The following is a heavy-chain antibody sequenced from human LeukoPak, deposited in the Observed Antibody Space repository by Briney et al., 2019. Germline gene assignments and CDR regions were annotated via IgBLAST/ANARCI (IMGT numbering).Heavy chain of an antibody. CDR2: LKQDGSEK. CDR1: GFTFSSYW. J-gene: IGHJ5*02. CDR3: ARPVYCSSTSCYTSWFDP. V-gene: IGHV3-7*01. D-gene: IGHD2-2*02. Sequence: GGSLRLSCAASGFTFSSYWMSWVRQAPGKGLEWVANLKQDGSEKYYVDSVKGRFTISRDNAKNSLYLQMNSLRAEDTAVYYCARPVYCSSTSCYTSWFDPWGQGTLVTVSS.